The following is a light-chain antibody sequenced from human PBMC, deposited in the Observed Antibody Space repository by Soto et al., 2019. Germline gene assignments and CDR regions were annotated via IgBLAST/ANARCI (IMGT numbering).Light chain of an antibody. CDR3: QSYDSSLSGVV. Sequence: QSVLTQPPSVSGAPGQRVTISCTGSSSNIGADYDVHWYQHLPGTAPKLLIYDDNNRPSGVPDRFSGSKSGTSASLAITGLQAEDEADYCCQSYDSSLSGVVFGGGTKLTVL. V-gene: IGLV1-40*01. CDR1: SSNIGADYD. CDR2: DDN. J-gene: IGLJ2*01.